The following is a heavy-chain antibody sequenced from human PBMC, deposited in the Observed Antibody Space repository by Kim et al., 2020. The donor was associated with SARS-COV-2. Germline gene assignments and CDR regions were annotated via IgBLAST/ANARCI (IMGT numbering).Heavy chain of an antibody. CDR2: INPSGGST. CDR1: GYTFTSYY. Sequence: ASVKVSCKASGYTFTSYYMHWVRQAPGQGLEWMGIINPSGGSTSYAQKFQGRVTMTRDTSTSTVYMELSSLRSEDTAVYYCARDGYYGSGSYYKLDYYGMDVWGQGTTVTVS. CDR3: ARDGYYGSGSYYKLDYYGMDV. V-gene: IGHV1-46*01. J-gene: IGHJ6*02. D-gene: IGHD3-10*01.